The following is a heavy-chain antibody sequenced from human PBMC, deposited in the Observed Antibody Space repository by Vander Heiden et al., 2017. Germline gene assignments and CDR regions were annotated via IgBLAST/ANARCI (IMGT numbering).Heavy chain of an antibody. D-gene: IGHD3-22*01. CDR3: ARVVVVDRIDY. Sequence: QVQLVQSGAEVKKPGASVKVSCKASGYTFTGYYMHWVRQAPGQGLEWMGWINPNSGGTNDAQKFQGRVTMTRDTSISTAYMELSRLRSDDTAVYYCARVVVVDRIDYWGQGTLVTVSS. J-gene: IGHJ4*02. CDR1: GYTFTGYY. CDR2: INPNSGGT. V-gene: IGHV1-2*02.